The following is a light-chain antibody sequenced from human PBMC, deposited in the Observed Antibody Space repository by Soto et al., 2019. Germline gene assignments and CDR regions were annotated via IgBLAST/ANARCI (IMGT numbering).Light chain of an antibody. CDR2: AAS. Sequence: DIQMTQSPSSVSASIGDRVTITCRASQDISRWLAWYQQKPGKAPKLLIYAASSLQSGVPSRFSGTGSGTDFTLPISSLQPEDFVTYYFQQANSFPPGAFGPGTKVDVK. CDR3: QQANSFPPGA. J-gene: IGKJ3*01. CDR1: QDISRW. V-gene: IGKV1-12*01.